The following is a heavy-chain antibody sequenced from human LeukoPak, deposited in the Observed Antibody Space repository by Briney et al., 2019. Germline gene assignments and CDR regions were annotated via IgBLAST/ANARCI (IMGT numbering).Heavy chain of an antibody. CDR2: INWNGGST. D-gene: IGHD2-2*01. CDR3: LVPAALSQDAFDI. CDR1: GFTFDDYG. Sequence: GGSLRLSCAASGFTFDDYGMSWVRQAPGKGLEWVSGINWNGGSTGYADSVKGRFTISRDNAKNSLYLQMNSLRAEDTAVYYCLVPAALSQDAFDIWGQGTTVTVSS. J-gene: IGHJ3*02. V-gene: IGHV3-20*04.